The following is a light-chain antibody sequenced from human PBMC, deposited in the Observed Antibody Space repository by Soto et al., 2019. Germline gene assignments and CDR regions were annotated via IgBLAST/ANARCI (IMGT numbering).Light chain of an antibody. CDR3: SSYAGSSGV. CDR2: DVS. J-gene: IGLJ7*01. Sequence: QSALTQPPSASGSPGQSVTVSCTGTSRDVVAYNYVSWYQQHPAKAPKLMIYDVSKRPSGVPYRFSGSKSGNAASLTVSGLQGEDEADYYCSSYAGSSGVFGGGTQLTVL. CDR1: SRDVVAYNY. V-gene: IGLV2-8*01.